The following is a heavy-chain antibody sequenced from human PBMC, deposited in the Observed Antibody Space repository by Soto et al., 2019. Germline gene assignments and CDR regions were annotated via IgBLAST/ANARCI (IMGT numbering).Heavy chain of an antibody. CDR2: IYYSGST. CDR1: GGSISSSSYY. J-gene: IGHJ6*03. CDR3: ARHFPYCSSTSCYLDYYYYMDV. D-gene: IGHD2-2*01. Sequence: ETLSLTCTVSGGSISSSSYYWGWIRQPPGKGLEWIGSIYYSGSTYYNPSLKSRVTISVDTSKNQFSLKLSSVTAADTAVYYCARHFPYCSSTSCYLDYYYYMDVWGKGTTVTVSS. V-gene: IGHV4-39*01.